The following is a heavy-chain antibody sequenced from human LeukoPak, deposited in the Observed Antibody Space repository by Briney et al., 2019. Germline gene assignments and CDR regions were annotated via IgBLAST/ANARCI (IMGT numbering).Heavy chain of an antibody. CDR3: ASFNYYDSSGYYPPFDY. CDR2: FDPEDGET. V-gene: IGHV1-24*01. CDR1: GYTLTELS. J-gene: IGHJ4*02. Sequence: ASVKVSCKVSGYTLTELSMHWVRQAPGKGLEWMGGFDPEDGETIYAQKFQGRVTMTEDTSTDTAYMELSSLRSDDTAVYYCASFNYYDSSGYYPPFDYWGQGTLVTVSS. D-gene: IGHD3-22*01.